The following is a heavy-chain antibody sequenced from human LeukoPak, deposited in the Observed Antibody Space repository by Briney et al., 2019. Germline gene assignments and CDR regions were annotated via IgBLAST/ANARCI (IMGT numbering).Heavy chain of an antibody. V-gene: IGHV3-23*01. CDR1: RFTFSSYA. CDR3: AKYRGFGDSYDS. J-gene: IGHJ4*02. CDR2: IGGSGGGI. D-gene: IGHD3-10*01. Sequence: HPGGSLRLSCAASRFTFSSYAMSWVRQAPGMRLEWVSIIGGSGGGIYYADSVKGRFTFSRDNSQSTLYLQMNSLRAEDTAVYYCAKYRGFGDSYDSWGQGTLVTVSS.